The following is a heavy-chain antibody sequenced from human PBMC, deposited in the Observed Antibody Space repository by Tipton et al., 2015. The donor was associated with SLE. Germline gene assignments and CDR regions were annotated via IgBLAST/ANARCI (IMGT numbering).Heavy chain of an antibody. CDR2: IYYSGST. Sequence: TLSLTCTVSGGSIRSYYWSWIRQPPGKGLEWIGYIYYSGSTNYNPSLKSRVTISVDTSKNQFSLKLSSVTAADTAVYYCATGMEYCSGGSCYWAFDYWGQGTLVTVSS. CDR1: GGSIRSYY. CDR3: ATGMEYCSGGSCYWAFDY. V-gene: IGHV4-59*01. J-gene: IGHJ4*02. D-gene: IGHD2-15*01.